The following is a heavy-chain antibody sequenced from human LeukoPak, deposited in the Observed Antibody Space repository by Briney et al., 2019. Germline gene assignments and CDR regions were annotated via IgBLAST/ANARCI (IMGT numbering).Heavy chain of an antibody. D-gene: IGHD6-13*01. CDR1: GFTFSSYA. V-gene: IGHV3-23*01. J-gene: IGHJ6*02. CDR3: AKDEGSSWYLCYYYGMDV. CDR2: ISGSGGST. Sequence: GGSLRLSCAASGFTFSSYAMSWVRQAPGKGLEWVSAISGSGGSTYYADSVKGRFTISRDNSKNTLYLQMNSLRAEDTAVYYCAKDEGSSWYLCYYYGMDVWGQGTTVTVSS.